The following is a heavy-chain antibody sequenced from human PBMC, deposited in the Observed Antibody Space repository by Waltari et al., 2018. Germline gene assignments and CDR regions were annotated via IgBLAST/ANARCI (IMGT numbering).Heavy chain of an antibody. CDR1: GFSLSTSGVG. Sequence: QITLKESGPTLVKPTQTLTLTCTFSGFSLSTSGVGVGWIRQPPGKALEWLSLIYWNDDKRYSPSLKSRLTITKDTSKNQVVLTMTNMDPVDTATYYCAHRRGGGDTDYWGQGTLVTVSS. V-gene: IGHV2-5*01. CDR2: IYWNDDK. CDR3: AHRRGGGDTDY. D-gene: IGHD2-21*02. J-gene: IGHJ4*02.